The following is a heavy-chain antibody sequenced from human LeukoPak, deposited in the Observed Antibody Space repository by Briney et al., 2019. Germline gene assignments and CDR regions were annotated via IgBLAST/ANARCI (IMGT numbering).Heavy chain of an antibody. J-gene: IGHJ4*02. CDR2: ISYDGSNK. Sequence: GGSLRLSCAASGFTFSSYGMHWVRQAPGKGLEWVAVISYDGSNKYYADSVKGRFTISRDNSKNTLYLQMNSLRAEDTAVYYCAKGEVSYYDILTGPVPDYWGQGTLVTVSS. D-gene: IGHD3-9*01. CDR3: AKGEVSYYDILTGPVPDY. CDR1: GFTFSSYG. V-gene: IGHV3-30*18.